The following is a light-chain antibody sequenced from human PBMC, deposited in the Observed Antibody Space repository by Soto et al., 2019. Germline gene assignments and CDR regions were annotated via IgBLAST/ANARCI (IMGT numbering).Light chain of an antibody. CDR1: SSDVGGYNF. Sequence: QSVLTQPPSASGSPGQSVTISCTGTSSDVGGYNFVSWYQHHPGKAPKLMIYEVSKWPSGVPDRFSGSKSGNTASLTVSGLQAEDEADYYCSTYAGSDNYVFGTGTKV. CDR2: EVS. J-gene: IGLJ1*01. CDR3: STYAGSDNYV. V-gene: IGLV2-8*01.